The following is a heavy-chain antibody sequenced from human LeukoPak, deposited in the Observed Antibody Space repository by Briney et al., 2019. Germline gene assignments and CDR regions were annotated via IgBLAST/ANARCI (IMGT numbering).Heavy chain of an antibody. V-gene: IGHV3-48*03. CDR2: ISSSGSTI. J-gene: IGHJ6*02. CDR1: GLLFSNYH. CDR3: ARSFRVNYGMGV. Sequence: GGSLRLSCAASGLLFSNYHFNWVRQAPGKGLEWVSYISSSGSTIYYADSVKGRFTISRDNAKNSLYLQMNSLRAEDTAVYYCARSFRVNYGMGVWGQGTTVTVSS. D-gene: IGHD1-14*01.